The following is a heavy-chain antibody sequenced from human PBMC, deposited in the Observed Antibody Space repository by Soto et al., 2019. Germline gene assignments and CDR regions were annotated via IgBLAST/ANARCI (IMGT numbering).Heavy chain of an antibody. CDR3: SRDGVGGWLPQDH. D-gene: IGHD3-10*01. CDR1: GYTFSNYG. CDR2: ISAYDGNT. V-gene: IGHV1-18*04. J-gene: IGHJ4*02. Sequence: ASVKVSCKASGYTFSNYGISWVRQAPGQGLEWLGWISAYDGNTRYGQNLQGRVTMSTDTPTRTAYMELRRRRCNDTAVDYCSRDGVGGWLPQDHWGQGTLVTVSS.